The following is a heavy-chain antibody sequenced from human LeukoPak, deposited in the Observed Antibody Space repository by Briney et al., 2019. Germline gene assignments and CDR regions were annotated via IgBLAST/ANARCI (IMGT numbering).Heavy chain of an antibody. CDR2: TYHSGGT. J-gene: IGHJ4*02. V-gene: IGHV4-38-2*01. CDR3: ARQRGSGTYSAYYFDS. D-gene: IGHD3-10*01. CDR1: GYSISSGYY. Sequence: SETLSLTCAVSGYSISSGYYWGWIRQPPGKGLEWIGSTYHSGGTYYNPSRKSRITISVDTSKNQFSLKLTSVTAADTAVYYCARQRGSGTYSAYYFDSWGQGTLVTVSS.